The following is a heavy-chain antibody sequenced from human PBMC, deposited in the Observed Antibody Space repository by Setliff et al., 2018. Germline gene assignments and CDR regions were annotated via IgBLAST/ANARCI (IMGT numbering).Heavy chain of an antibody. Sequence: SETLSPTCAVSGYSISSGYYWGWIRQPPGKGLEWIGSIYHSGSTYYNPSLKSRVTISVDTSKNQFSLKLSSVTAADTAVYYCARTSRGPREPIGWFDPWGQGTLVTVSS. V-gene: IGHV4-38-2*01. D-gene: IGHD1-26*01. CDR3: ARTSRGPREPIGWFDP. CDR2: IYHSGST. CDR1: GYSISSGYY. J-gene: IGHJ5*02.